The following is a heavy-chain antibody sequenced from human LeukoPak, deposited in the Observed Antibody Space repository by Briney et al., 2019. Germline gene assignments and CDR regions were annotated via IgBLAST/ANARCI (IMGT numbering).Heavy chain of an antibody. V-gene: IGHV4-61*01. CDR2: IYYSGST. Sequence: PSETLSLTCTVSGVSIISSNSYWSWIRQPPGKGLEWIGYIYYSGSTNYNPSLKSRVTISVDTSKNQFSLKLSSVTAADTAVYYCARIASSGWYLDYWGQGTLVTVSS. D-gene: IGHD6-19*01. CDR3: ARIASSGWYLDY. CDR1: GVSIISSNSY. J-gene: IGHJ4*02.